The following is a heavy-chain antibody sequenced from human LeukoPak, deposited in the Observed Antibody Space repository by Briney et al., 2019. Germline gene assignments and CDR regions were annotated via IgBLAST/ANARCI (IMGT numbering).Heavy chain of an antibody. Sequence: GGSLRLSCAASGFTFSSYDMHWVRQATGKGLEWVSAIGTAGDTYYPGSVKGRFTISSENAKNSLYLQMNSLRAGDTAVYYCARALRYDSSGPTDAFDIWGQGTMVTVSS. D-gene: IGHD3-22*01. V-gene: IGHV3-13*01. CDR1: GFTFSSYD. CDR2: IGTAGDT. CDR3: ARALRYDSSGPTDAFDI. J-gene: IGHJ3*02.